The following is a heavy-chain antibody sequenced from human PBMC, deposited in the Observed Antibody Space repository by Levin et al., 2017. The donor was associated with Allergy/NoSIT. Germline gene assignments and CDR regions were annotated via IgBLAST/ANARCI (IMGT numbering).Heavy chain of an antibody. CDR3: AKDPGSSWYYFDY. V-gene: IGHV3-30*18. Sequence: GGSLRLSCAASGFTFSSYGMHWVRQAPGKGLEWVAVISYDGSNKYYADSVKGRFTISRDNSKNTLYLQMNSLRAEDTAVYYCAKDPGSSWYYFDYWGQGTLVTVSS. CDR2: ISYDGSNK. CDR1: GFTFSSYG. J-gene: IGHJ4*02. D-gene: IGHD6-13*01.